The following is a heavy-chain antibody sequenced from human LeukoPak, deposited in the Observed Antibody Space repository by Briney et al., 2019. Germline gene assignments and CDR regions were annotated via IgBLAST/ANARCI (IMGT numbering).Heavy chain of an antibody. CDR3: ARWSGDWFDP. CDR2: IDWDDDK. D-gene: IGHD6-25*01. Sequence: SGPALVKPTQTLTLTRTFSGFSLSTTGMRVSWIRQPPGMALEWLARIDWDDDKFYSTSLKTRLTISKYTSKNQVVLTMTNMDPVDTATYYCARWSGDWFDPWGQGTLVTVSS. V-gene: IGHV2-70*04. CDR1: GFSLSTTGMR. J-gene: IGHJ5*02.